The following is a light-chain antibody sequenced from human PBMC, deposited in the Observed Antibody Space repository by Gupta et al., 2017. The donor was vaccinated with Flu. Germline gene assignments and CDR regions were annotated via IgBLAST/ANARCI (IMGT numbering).Light chain of an antibody. CDR2: GSN. Sequence: QSVLAHPPSASGTPGQTVTSTCSGSSSNIGINAVNWYQQVPGTSPKLLIYGSNQRPSGVPDRFAGSKSGTTASLAIRGLQSEDEADYNCAAWDSSLNGQDVFGTGTKLTVL. CDR3: AAWDSSLNGQDV. CDR1: SSNIGINA. J-gene: IGLJ1*01. V-gene: IGLV1-44*01.